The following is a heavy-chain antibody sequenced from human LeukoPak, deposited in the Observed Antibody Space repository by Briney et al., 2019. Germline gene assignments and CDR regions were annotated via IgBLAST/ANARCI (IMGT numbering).Heavy chain of an antibody. J-gene: IGHJ5*02. CDR2: IYYSGST. CDR3: ARVRRSIAAAGHWLDP. D-gene: IGHD6-13*01. CDR1: GGSISSGGYY. Sequence: SQTLSLTCTVSGGSISSGGYYWSWIRQHPGKGLEWIGYIYYSGSTYYNPSLKSRVTISVDTSKNQFSLKLSSVTAADTAVYYCARVRRSIAAAGHWLDPWGQGTLVTVSS. V-gene: IGHV4-31*03.